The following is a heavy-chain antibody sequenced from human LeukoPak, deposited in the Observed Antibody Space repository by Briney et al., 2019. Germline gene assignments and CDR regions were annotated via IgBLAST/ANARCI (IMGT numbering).Heavy chain of an antibody. CDR1: GFTFSSYS. J-gene: IGHJ2*01. D-gene: IGHD2-21*01. CDR2: ISSSSSYI. V-gene: IGHV3-21*01. CDR3: ARDMVVNAIRTWYSDL. Sequence: GGSLRLSCTASGFTFSSYSMNWVRQAPGKGLEWVSSISSSSSYIYYADSVEGRFTISRDNAKNSLYLQMNSLRAEDTAVYYCARDMVVNAIRTWYSDLWGRGTLVTVSS.